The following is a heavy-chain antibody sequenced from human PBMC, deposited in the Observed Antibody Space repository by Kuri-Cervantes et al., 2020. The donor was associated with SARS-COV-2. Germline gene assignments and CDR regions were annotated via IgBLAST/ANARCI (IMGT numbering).Heavy chain of an antibody. CDR2: ISSSSSYI. D-gene: IGHD3-3*01. Sequence: GESLKISCVASGFTFSSYSMHWVRQAPGKGLEWVSSISSSSSYIYYADSVKGRFTISRDNAKNSLYLQMNSLRAEDTAVYYCATWSGYYYYMDVWGKGTTVTVSS. CDR1: GFTFSSYS. CDR3: ATWSGYYYYMDV. V-gene: IGHV3-21*04. J-gene: IGHJ6*03.